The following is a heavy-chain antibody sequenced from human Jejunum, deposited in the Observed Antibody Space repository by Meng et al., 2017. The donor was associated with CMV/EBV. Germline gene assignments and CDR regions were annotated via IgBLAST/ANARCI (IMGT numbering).Heavy chain of an antibody. J-gene: IGHJ5*02. CDR2: INPSGSP. CDR1: FSCYY. Sequence: FSCYYMPWVRQAPGQGLEWMVLINPSGSPKYAQKFQDRVTMTTETSTSTAFMELRSLRSDDTAMYYCATDPPNCSSGNCWGWFDPWGQGTLVTVSS. D-gene: IGHD2-15*01. V-gene: IGHV1-46*01. CDR3: ATDPPNCSSGNCWGWFDP.